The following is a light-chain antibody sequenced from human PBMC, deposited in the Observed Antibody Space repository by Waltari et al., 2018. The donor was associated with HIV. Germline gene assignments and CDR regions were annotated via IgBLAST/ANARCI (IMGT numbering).Light chain of an antibody. V-gene: IGLV1-40*01. Sequence: QSVLTQPPSVSGAPGQRVTISCTGSSSNNGADYDVHWYQQIQGKAPKLLISGNKNRPSGVPDRFAASKSGTSASLAITGLQPEEEAYYFCQSYDSTLNAAVVFGGGTKLTVL. CDR2: GNK. CDR3: QSYDSTLNAAVV. J-gene: IGLJ2*01. CDR1: SSNNGADYD.